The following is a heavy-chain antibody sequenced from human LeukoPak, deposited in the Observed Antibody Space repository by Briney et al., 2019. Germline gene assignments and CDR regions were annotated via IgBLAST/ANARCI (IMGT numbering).Heavy chain of an antibody. Sequence: PSETLSLTCTVSGGSISSYYWSWIRQPPGKGLEWIGYIYYSGSTNYNPSLKSRVTISVDTSKNQFSLKLSSVTAADTAVYYCARAYDSSGYYYAPGGAFDIWGQGTMVTVSS. J-gene: IGHJ3*02. CDR1: GGSISSYY. CDR2: IYYSGST. D-gene: IGHD3-22*01. V-gene: IGHV4-59*01. CDR3: ARAYDSSGYYYAPGGAFDI.